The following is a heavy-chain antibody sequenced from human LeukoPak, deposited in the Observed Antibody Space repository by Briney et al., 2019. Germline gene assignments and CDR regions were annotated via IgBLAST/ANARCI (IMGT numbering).Heavy chain of an antibody. Sequence: SKTLSLTCTVSGGSISIYYWNWIRQPPGKGLEWIGYIYNSGSSTIYNPSLKSRVTISVDTSKNQFSLRLSSVTAADTAVYFCVRDRELTYWGQGTLVTVSS. D-gene: IGHD3-10*01. CDR3: VRDRELTY. CDR1: GGSISIYY. CDR2: IYNSGSST. V-gene: IGHV4-59*01. J-gene: IGHJ4*02.